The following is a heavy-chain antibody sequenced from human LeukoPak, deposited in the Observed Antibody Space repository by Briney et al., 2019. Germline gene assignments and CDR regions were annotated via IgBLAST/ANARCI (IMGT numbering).Heavy chain of an antibody. CDR3: ANYGSGSYRFDP. V-gene: IGHV4-31*03. CDR1: GGSISSGGYY. J-gene: IGHJ5*02. CDR2: IYYSGST. D-gene: IGHD3-10*01. Sequence: PSQTLSLTCTVSGGSISSGGYYWSWIRQHPGKGLECIGYIYYSGSTYYNPSLKSRVTISVDTSKNQFSLKLSSVTAADTAVYYCANYGSGSYRFDPWGQGTLVTVSS.